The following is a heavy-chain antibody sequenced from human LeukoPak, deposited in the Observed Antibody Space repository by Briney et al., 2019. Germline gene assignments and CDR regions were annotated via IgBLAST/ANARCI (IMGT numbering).Heavy chain of an antibody. CDR3: ARPKFYSSGWYYFDY. D-gene: IGHD6-19*01. J-gene: IGHJ4*02. V-gene: IGHV5-51*01. Sequence: GESLKISCKGSEYSFTNYWIGWVRQMPGKGLEWMGIIYPSDSDTRYSPSFQGQVTISADKSISTAYLQWSSLKASDTAMYYCARPKFYSSGWYYFDYWGQGTLITVSS. CDR1: EYSFTNYW. CDR2: IYPSDSDT.